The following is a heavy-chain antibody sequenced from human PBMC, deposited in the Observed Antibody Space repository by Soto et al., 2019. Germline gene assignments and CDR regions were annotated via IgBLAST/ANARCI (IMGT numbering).Heavy chain of an antibody. CDR2: IIPIFNST. CDR1: GSRFSNYV. J-gene: IGHJ4*02. V-gene: IGHV1-69*06. CDR3: AREGRGKKAGYNGLVSLGY. D-gene: IGHD2-2*02. Sequence: SVKVSCKVSGSRFSNYVISWVRQAPGHGLEWLGRIIPIFNSTKYAQSFQGRVTITADKSTSTASLELSSLRSDGTAVYYCAREGRGKKAGYNGLVSLGYWGQGTLVTVSS.